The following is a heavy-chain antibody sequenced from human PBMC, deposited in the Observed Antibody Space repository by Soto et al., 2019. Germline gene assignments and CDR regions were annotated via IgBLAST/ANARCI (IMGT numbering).Heavy chain of an antibody. Sequence: QVQLRESGPRLVKPSETLSLTCTVSGDSISSYYWTWIRQPPGKGLEYIGYIYYSGRTYYNPSLKSRVTISVDTSKNQFSLKLSSVTAADTAVYYCARGHLGITTTGTWYDFDYWGQGTLVTVSS. CDR2: IYYSGRT. CDR1: GDSISSYY. V-gene: IGHV4-59*01. CDR3: ARGHLGITTTGTWYDFDY. J-gene: IGHJ4*02. D-gene: IGHD2-15*01.